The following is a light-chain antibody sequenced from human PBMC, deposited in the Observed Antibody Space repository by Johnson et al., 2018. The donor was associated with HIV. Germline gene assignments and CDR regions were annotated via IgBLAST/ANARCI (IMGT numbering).Light chain of an antibody. CDR3: GTWDSSLRVV. Sequence: QSVLTQPPSMSAAPGQKVTISCSGSSSNIGNNYVSWYQQLPGTAPKLLIFENNKRPSGIPDRFSGSKSGTSATLGITGLQTGDEADYYCGTWDSSLRVVFGPGTKVTVL. V-gene: IGLV1-51*02. CDR2: ENN. CDR1: SSNIGNNY. J-gene: IGLJ1*01.